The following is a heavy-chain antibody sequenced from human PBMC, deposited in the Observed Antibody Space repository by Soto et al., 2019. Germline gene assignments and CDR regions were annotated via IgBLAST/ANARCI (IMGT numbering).Heavy chain of an antibody. Sequence: GGSLRLSCAASGFTFSSYWMSWVRQAPGKGLEWVANIKQDGSEKYYVDSVKGRFTISRDNAKNSLYLQMNSLRAEDTAVYYCAREGVTHLFYYFDYWGQGTLVTVSS. CDR3: AREGVTHLFYYFDY. CDR1: GFTFSSYW. CDR2: IKQDGSEK. D-gene: IGHD3-10*01. J-gene: IGHJ4*02. V-gene: IGHV3-7*03.